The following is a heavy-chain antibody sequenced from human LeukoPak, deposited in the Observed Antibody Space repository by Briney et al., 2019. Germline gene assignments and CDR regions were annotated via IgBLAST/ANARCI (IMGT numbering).Heavy chain of an antibody. D-gene: IGHD5-12*01. CDR1: GFTFSDYY. CDR2: IGSSGVTT. J-gene: IGHJ4*02. CDR3: VKDRPTWPIDY. V-gene: IGHV3-23*01. Sequence: PGGSLRLSCAASGFTFSDYYMSWIRQAPGKGLEWVSSIGSSGVTTYYADSVKGRFTISRDNSKNTLYLQMNSLRDEDTAVYYCVKDRPTWPIDYWGQGTLVTVST.